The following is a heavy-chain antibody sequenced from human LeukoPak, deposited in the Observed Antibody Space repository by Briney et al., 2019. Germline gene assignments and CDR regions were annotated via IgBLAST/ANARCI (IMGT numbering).Heavy chain of an antibody. J-gene: IGHJ4*02. CDR3: ARAANDGYNTILDY. Sequence: GGSLRLSCAASGFTFSSHSMNWVRQAPGKGLEWVSSISSGSRYIYYAESVKGRLTISRDNAKNSLYLQMNSLRAEDTAVYYCARAANDGYNTILDYWGQGTLVTVSS. V-gene: IGHV3-21*01. CDR1: GFTFSSHS. CDR2: ISSGSRYI. D-gene: IGHD5-24*01.